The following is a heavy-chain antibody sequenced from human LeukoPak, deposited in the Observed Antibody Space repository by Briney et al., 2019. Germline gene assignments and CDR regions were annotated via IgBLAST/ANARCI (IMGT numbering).Heavy chain of an antibody. J-gene: IGHJ4*02. Sequence: GGSLRLSCAASGFTFSDHYMSWIRQAPGRGLEWVGHIRSKIDDGTTDYAAPVKGRFTISRDDSKNTLYLQMNSLKTEDTAVYYCTTRFPEYWGQGTLVTVSS. V-gene: IGHV3-15*01. CDR3: TTRFPEY. CDR1: GFTFSDHY. CDR2: IRSKIDDGTT.